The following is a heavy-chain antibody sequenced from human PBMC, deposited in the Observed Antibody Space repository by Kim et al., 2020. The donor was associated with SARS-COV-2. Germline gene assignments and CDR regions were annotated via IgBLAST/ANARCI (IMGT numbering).Heavy chain of an antibody. CDR1: GFTVSSNY. CDR3: ARAMVRGVQPFDY. V-gene: IGHV3-53*01. J-gene: IGHJ4*02. CDR2: IYSGGST. Sequence: GGSLRLSCAASGFTVSSNYMSWVRQAPGKGLEWVSVIYSGGSTYYADSVKGRFTISRDNSKNTLYLQMNSLRAEDTAVYYCARAMVRGVQPFDYWGQGTLVTVSS. D-gene: IGHD3-10*01.